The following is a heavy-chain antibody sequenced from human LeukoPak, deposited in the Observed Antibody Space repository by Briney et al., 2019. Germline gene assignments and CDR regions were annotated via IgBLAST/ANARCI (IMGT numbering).Heavy chain of an antibody. D-gene: IGHD3-9*01. CDR2: IHYGGSNK. J-gene: IGHJ4*02. Sequence: PGGSLRLSCAASGFTFSSYGMHWVRQAPGKGLEWVAFIHYGGSNKYYTDSVEGRFTIARDNSKNTVSLQMNSLRAEDTAVYYCARDLGLRYFDWSPYFDYWGQGTLVTVSS. CDR1: GFTFSSYG. CDR3: ARDLGLRYFDWSPYFDY. V-gene: IGHV3-30*02.